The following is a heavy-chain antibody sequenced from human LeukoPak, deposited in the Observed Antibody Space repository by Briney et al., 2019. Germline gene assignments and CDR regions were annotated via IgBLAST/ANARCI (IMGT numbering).Heavy chain of an antibody. D-gene: IGHD6-19*01. CDR1: GGSISSYY. CDR2: IYYSGST. CDR3: ARLLYVYSSGWYYGYYFDY. V-gene: IGHV4-59*01. Sequence: SETLSLTCTVSGGSISSYYWSWIRQPPGKGLEWIGYIYYSGSTNYNPSLKSRATISVDTSKNQFSLKLSSVTAADTAVYYCARLLYVYSSGWYYGYYFDYWGQGTLVTVSS. J-gene: IGHJ4*02.